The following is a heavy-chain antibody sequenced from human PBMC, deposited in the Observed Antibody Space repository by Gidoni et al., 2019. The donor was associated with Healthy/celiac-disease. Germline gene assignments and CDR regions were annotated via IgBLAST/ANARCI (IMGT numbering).Heavy chain of an antibody. D-gene: IGHD6-13*01. J-gene: IGHJ4*02. CDR1: GYSFTSYW. CDR3: ARQDVVAAAGGGANDY. CDR2: IDPSDSYT. Sequence: EVQLVQSGAEVNKHGESLRISCKGSGYSFTSYWISWVRQMPGKGLEWMGRIDPSDSYTNYSPSFQGHVTISADKSISTAYLQWSSLKASDTAMYYCARQDVVAAAGGGANDYWGQGTLVTVSS. V-gene: IGHV5-10-1*03.